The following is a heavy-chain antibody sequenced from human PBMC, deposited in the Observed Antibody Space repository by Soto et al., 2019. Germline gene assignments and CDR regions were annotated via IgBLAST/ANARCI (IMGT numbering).Heavy chain of an antibody. CDR1: GYTFTSFY. CDR2: INPSGTTT. V-gene: IGHV1-46*01. CDR3: AKPPIARHYYYGMEV. J-gene: IGHJ6*02. Sequence: QVQLVQSGAEVKKPGASVKVSCKASGYTFTSFYMHWVRQAPGQGLEWMGIINPSGTTTDYAQKFQGRVTMTRDTSTSTYDMELSSLTSEDTAVYYCAKPPIARHYYYGMEVWGQGTAVTVPS.